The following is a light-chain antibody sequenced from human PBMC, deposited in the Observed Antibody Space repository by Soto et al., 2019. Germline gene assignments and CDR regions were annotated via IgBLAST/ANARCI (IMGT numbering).Light chain of an antibody. CDR1: ERIGSNY. CDR3: QQYSRSLPWT. J-gene: IGKJ1*01. V-gene: IGKV3-20*01. CDR2: GAS. Sequence: EIVLTQSPGTLSLSPGERATLSCRASERIGSNYLAWYQQKPGQAPRLLIYGASTRAAGTPDRFSGSGSGTAFTLTISRLEPEDFALFYCQQYSRSLPWTFGQGTKVEI.